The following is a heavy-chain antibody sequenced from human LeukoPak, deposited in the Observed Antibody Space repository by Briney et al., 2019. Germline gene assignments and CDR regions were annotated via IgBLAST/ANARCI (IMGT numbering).Heavy chain of an antibody. Sequence: GGSLRLSCAASGFTFSSYSMNWVRQAPGKGLEWVSSISSSSSYIYYADSVKGRFTISRDNAKNSLYLQMNSLRAEDTAVYYCARRSSILTCYYDFDYWGQGTLVTVSS. D-gene: IGHD3-9*01. J-gene: IGHJ4*02. CDR2: ISSSSSYI. CDR1: GFTFSSYS. CDR3: ARRSSILTCYYDFDY. V-gene: IGHV3-21*01.